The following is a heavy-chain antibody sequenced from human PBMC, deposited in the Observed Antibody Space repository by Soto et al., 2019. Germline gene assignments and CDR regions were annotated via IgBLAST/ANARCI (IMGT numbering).Heavy chain of an antibody. D-gene: IGHD3-10*01. J-gene: IGHJ4*02. CDR3: ARDMYAYGFFDY. CDR2: ISRGSDYI. V-gene: IGHV3-21*06. Sequence: GGSLRLSCVGSGFTFSRHSVNWVRQAPGKGLQWVSSISRGSDYIYYRDSVKGRFTISRDNAKNSLYLQMNSLRVEDTAVYYCARDMYAYGFFDYWGQGTLVTVSS. CDR1: GFTFSRHS.